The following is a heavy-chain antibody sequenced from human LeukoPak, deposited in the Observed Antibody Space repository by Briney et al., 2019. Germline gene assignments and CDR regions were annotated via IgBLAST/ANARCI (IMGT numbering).Heavy chain of an antibody. J-gene: IGHJ4*02. D-gene: IGHD3-3*01. CDR3: ARDLADFGVVIAPEYYFDY. Sequence: GASVKVSCKASGYTLTGYYMHWVRQAPGQGLEWMGWINPNSGGTNYAQKFQGRVTMTRDTSISTAYMELSRLRSDDTAVYYCARDLADFGVVIAPEYYFDYWGQGTLVTVSS. CDR2: INPNSGGT. CDR1: GYTLTGYY. V-gene: IGHV1-2*02.